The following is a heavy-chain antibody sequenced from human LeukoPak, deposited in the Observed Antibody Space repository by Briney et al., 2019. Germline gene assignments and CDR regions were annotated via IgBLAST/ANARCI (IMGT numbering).Heavy chain of an antibody. D-gene: IGHD3-3*01. CDR2: IWYDGSNK. CDR3: ARGGYDFWSGYFRYYFDY. J-gene: IGHJ4*02. Sequence: PGGSLRLSCAASGFTFSSYGMHWVRQAPGKGLEWVAVIWYDGSNKYYADSAKGRFTISRDNSKNTLYLQMNSLRAEDTAVYYCARGGYDFWSGYFRYYFDYRGQGTLVTVSS. CDR1: GFTFSSYG. V-gene: IGHV3-33*01.